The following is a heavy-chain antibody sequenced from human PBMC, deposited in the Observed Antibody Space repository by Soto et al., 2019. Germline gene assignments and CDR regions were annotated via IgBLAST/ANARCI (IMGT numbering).Heavy chain of an antibody. CDR1: GLTFSDSY. Sequence: VQLVESGGGLVKPGGSLRLSCAASGLTFSDSYLNWIRHAPGKGLEWLAYISSTGSSIFYAGSGKGRFTISRDNAKNSLYLQMNSLRAEDTAMYYCARVRFGEWGYAMDVWGQGTTVTVSS. J-gene: IGHJ6*02. D-gene: IGHD3-10*01. CDR2: ISSTGSSI. CDR3: ARVRFGEWGYAMDV. V-gene: IGHV3-11*01.